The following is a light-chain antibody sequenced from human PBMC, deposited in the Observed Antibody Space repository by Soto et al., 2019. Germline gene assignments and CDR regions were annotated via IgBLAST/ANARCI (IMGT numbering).Light chain of an antibody. CDR3: QQYYTTPWT. Sequence: DIVMTQSPDSLAVSLGERATINCKSSQSVLYSSNNKNHLAWYQQKSGQPPKLLIYWASTRESVVPDRFRGSGSGTDFTLTISSRKAEDVAVYYCQQYYTTPWTFGQGTKVQIQ. CDR1: QSVLYSSNNKNH. CDR2: WAS. V-gene: IGKV4-1*01. J-gene: IGKJ1*01.